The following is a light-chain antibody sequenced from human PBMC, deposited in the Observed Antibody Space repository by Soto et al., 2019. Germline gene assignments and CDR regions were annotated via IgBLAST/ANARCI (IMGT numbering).Light chain of an antibody. CDR3: QQYNNWTRT. V-gene: IGKV3D-15*01. J-gene: IGKJ1*01. CDR1: QSVSSN. Sequence: EIVMTQSPATLSVSPGERATLSCRASQSVSSNLAWYPQKPGQAPRLLIYGASTRATGIPARFSGSGSGTEFTLTISSLQSEDFAVYYCQQYNNWTRTFGQGTKVDIK. CDR2: GAS.